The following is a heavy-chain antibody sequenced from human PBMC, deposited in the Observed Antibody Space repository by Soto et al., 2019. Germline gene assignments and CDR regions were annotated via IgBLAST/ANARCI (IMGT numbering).Heavy chain of an antibody. D-gene: IGHD5-18*01. J-gene: IGHJ4*02. CDR1: GGTFSSYA. V-gene: IGHV1-69*12. Sequence: QVQLVQSGAEVKKPGSSVKVSCKASGGTFSSYAISWVRQAPGQGLEWMGGIIPIFGTANYAQKFQGRVTITADESTSSAYMERRSLRSEDTAVYYCASHGYSYGYLFDYWGQGTLVTVSS. CDR3: ASHGYSYGYLFDY. CDR2: IIPIFGTA.